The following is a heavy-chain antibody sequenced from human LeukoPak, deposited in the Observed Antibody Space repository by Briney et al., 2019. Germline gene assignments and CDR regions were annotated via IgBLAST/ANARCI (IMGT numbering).Heavy chain of an antibody. CDR3: ARVVFGDYLDY. Sequence: ASETLSLTCAVYGGSFSGYYWSWIRQPPGKGLEWIGEINHSGSTNYNPSLKSRVTISVDTSKNQFSLKLSSVTAADTAVYYCARVVFGDYLDYWGQGTLVTVSS. CDR2: INHSGST. CDR1: GGSFSGYY. J-gene: IGHJ4*02. V-gene: IGHV4-34*01. D-gene: IGHD4-17*01.